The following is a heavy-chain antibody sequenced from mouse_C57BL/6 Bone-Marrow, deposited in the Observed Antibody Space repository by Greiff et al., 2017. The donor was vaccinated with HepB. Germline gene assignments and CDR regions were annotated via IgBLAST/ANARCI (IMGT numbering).Heavy chain of an antibody. CDR2: INPSTGGT. CDR3: ARRGDGSSPNGYFDV. J-gene: IGHJ1*03. V-gene: IGHV1-42*01. D-gene: IGHD1-1*01. CDR1: GYSFTGYY. Sequence: EVQLQQSGPELVKPGASVKLSCKASGYSFTGYYINWVKQSTEKSLEWIGEINPSTGGTTYNQKFKAKATLTVDKSSSTAYMQLKSLTSEDSAVYYCARRGDGSSPNGYFDVWGTGTTVTVSS.